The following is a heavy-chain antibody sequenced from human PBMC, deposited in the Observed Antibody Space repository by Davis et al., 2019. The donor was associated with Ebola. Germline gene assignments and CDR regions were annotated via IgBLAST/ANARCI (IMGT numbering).Heavy chain of an antibody. J-gene: IGHJ4*02. CDR3: ARHGGGVGATLDY. Sequence: SETLSLTCTVSGGSFSSTSHYWGWIRQPPGKGLEWIGSIYYSSNTFYNPSLKSRVTISVDTSRNQFSLKLSSVTAADTAVYYCARHGGGVGATLDYWGQGTLVTVSS. CDR2: IYYSSNT. V-gene: IGHV4-39*01. D-gene: IGHD1-26*01. CDR1: GGSFSSTSHY.